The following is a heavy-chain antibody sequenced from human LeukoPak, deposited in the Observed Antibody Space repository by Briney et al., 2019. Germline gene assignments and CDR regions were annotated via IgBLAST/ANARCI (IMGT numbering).Heavy chain of an antibody. D-gene: IGHD3-22*01. CDR3: ARGRYYDSSFFDY. Sequence: SGGSLRLSCAASGFTFSSYSMNWVRQAPGKGLEWVSSISSSSSYIYYADSVKGRFTISRDNAKSSLYLQMNSLRAEDTAVYYCARGRYYDSSFFDYWGQGTLVTVSS. J-gene: IGHJ4*02. CDR1: GFTFSSYS. CDR2: ISSSSSYI. V-gene: IGHV3-21*01.